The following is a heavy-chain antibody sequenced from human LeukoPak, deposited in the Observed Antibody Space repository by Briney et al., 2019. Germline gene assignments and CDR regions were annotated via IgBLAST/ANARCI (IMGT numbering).Heavy chain of an antibody. CDR3: ARGLAIPVFGGNYYYGMDV. Sequence: SETLSLTCTVSGGSISSYYWSWIRQPAGKGLEWLGRIYTSGSTNYNPSLKSRVTMSVDTSKNQFSLKLSSVTAADTAVYYCARGLAIPVFGGNYYYGMDVWGQGTTVTVSS. CDR1: GGSISSYY. V-gene: IGHV4-4*07. CDR2: IYTSGST. J-gene: IGHJ6*02. D-gene: IGHD3-10*01.